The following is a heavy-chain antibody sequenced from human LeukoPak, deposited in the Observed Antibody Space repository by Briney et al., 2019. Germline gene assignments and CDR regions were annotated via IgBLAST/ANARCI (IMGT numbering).Heavy chain of an antibody. V-gene: IGHV4-28*03. J-gene: IGHJ5*02. D-gene: IGHD3-10*01. CDR1: GYSISSTNW. CDR3: ARDRGNWFDP. Sequence: SETLSLTCAVSGYSISSTNWWGWIRQPPGKGLEWIGYIYYSRNTNSNPSLKSRVTMSVDTSKNQFSLKLSSVTAADTAVYYCARDRGNWFDPWGQGTLVTVSS. CDR2: IYYSRNT.